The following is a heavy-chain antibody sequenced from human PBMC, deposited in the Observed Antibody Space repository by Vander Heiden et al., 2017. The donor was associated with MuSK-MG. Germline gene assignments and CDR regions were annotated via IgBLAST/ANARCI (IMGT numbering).Heavy chain of an antibody. V-gene: IGHV3-66*01. CDR3: ARGDGIDSSGWYY. CDR2: IYSGGRT. Sequence: EVQLVESGGGLVQPGGSLRLSCAASGFTVSSNYMSWVRQAPGKGLEWVSVIYSGGRTYYADSVKGRFTISRDNSKNTLYLQMNSLRAEDTAVYYCARGDGIDSSGWYYWGQGTLVTVSS. CDR1: GFTVSSNY. D-gene: IGHD6-19*01. J-gene: IGHJ4*02.